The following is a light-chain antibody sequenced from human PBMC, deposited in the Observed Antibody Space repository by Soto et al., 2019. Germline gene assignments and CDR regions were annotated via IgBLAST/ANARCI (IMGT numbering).Light chain of an antibody. CDR3: AAWADVLTGVI. J-gene: IGLJ2*01. CDR2: SSD. V-gene: IGLV1-44*01. CDR1: SSNVGSNP. Sequence: QSALTQPPSASGTPGQRVTISCSGSSSNVGSNPVNWYQHLAGRAPKLLIYSSDQRPSGVPNRFSGSKSGTSASLAISGLQSDDEADYYWAAWADVLTGVIFGGGTQLTVL.